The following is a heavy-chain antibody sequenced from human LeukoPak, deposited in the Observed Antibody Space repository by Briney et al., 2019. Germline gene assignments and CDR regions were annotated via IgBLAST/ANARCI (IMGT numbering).Heavy chain of an antibody. CDR1: GGSISSYF. V-gene: IGHV4-59*01. J-gene: IGHJ3*02. Sequence: SETLSLTCTVSGGSISSYFWSWIRQPPGRGLEWIGYIYYSGSTNYNPSLKSRVTISVDTSKNQFSLKLSSVTAADTAVYYCASARLGSGLEGAFDIWGQGTMVTVSS. CDR2: IYYSGST. CDR3: ASARLGSGLEGAFDI. D-gene: IGHD6-25*01.